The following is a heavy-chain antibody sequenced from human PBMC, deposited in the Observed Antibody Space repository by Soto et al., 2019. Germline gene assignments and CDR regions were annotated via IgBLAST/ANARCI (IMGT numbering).Heavy chain of an antibody. V-gene: IGHV3-64D*06. CDR1: GFTFNKYA. Sequence: GGSLRLSCSASGFTFNKYAMHWVRQAPGTGLQYVSGISDTGGSTFHADSVKGRFTISRDDSKDTLFLQMSSLRAEDTAVYYCVKASSGAYRYYYTGVDVWGQGTTVTVSS. CDR3: VKASSGAYRYYYTGVDV. J-gene: IGHJ6*02. D-gene: IGHD3-22*01. CDR2: ISDTGGST.